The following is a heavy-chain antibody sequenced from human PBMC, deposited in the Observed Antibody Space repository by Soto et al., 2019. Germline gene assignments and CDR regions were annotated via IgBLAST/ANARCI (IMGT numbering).Heavy chain of an antibody. D-gene: IGHD3-3*01. CDR3: ARAWSPGVDY. V-gene: IGHV3-11*01. J-gene: IGHJ4*02. CDR1: GFTFSDYY. CDR2: ISSSGSTI. Sequence: GGSLRLSCAASGFTFSDYYMSWIRQAPGKGLEWVAYISSSGSTIYYTDSVKGRFTMSRDNAKNSLYLQMNSLRAEDTAMYYCARAWSPGVDYWGQGILVTVSS.